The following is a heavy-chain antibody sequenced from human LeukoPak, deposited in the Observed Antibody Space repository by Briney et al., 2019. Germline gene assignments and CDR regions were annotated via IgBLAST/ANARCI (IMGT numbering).Heavy chain of an antibody. J-gene: IGHJ4*02. D-gene: IGHD5-18*01. V-gene: IGHV3-33*01. CDR1: GFTFSSYG. CDR2: IWYDGSNK. CDR3: AREGYSYGTGPVDY. Sequence: SGGSPRLSCAASGFTFSSYGMHWVRQAPGKGLEWVAVIWYDGSNKYYADSVKGRFTISRDNSKNTLYLQMNSLRAEDTAVYYCAREGYSYGTGPVDYWGQGTLVTVSS.